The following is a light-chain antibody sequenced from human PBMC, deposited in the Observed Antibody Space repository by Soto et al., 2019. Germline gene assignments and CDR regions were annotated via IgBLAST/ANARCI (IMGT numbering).Light chain of an antibody. CDR1: ASDLGTYNY. Sequence: QSALTQPASVSGSPGQSITISCAGTASDLGTYNYVSWYQQHPGKAPKVIIYDVTNRPSGVSDRFSGSKSGNTASLTISGLQAADEADYYCYSYRGTNPLYVFGTGTKLTVL. CDR2: DVT. V-gene: IGLV2-14*03. CDR3: YSYRGTNPLYV. J-gene: IGLJ1*01.